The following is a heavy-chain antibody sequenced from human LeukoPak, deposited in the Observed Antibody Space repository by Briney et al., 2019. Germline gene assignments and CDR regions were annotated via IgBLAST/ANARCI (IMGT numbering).Heavy chain of an antibody. J-gene: IGHJ4*02. CDR2: IIPIFGTA. CDR1: GGTFSSYA. V-gene: IGHV1-69*13. Sequence: SVKVSFKASGGTFSSYAISWVRQAPGQGLEWMGGIIPIFGTANYAQKFQGRVTITADESTSTAYMELRSLRSDDTAVYYCARDEKWLVDYWGQGTLVTVSS. D-gene: IGHD6-19*01. CDR3: ARDEKWLVDY.